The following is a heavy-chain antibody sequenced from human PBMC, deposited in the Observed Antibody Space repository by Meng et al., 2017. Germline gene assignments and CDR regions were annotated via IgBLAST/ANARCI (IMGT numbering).Heavy chain of an antibody. CDR3: ARASGYYGSGSYYNDNDAFDI. CDR2: IYYSGST. Sequence: SETLSLTCTVSGGSISSYYWSWIRLRPGKGLGRKWYIYYSGSTNYSPTLTSRVTISVDTSKNQFSLKLSSVAAADTAVYYCARASGYYGSGSYYNDNDAFDIWGQGTMVTVSS. CDR1: GGSISSYY. J-gene: IGHJ3*02. V-gene: IGHV4-59*01. D-gene: IGHD3-10*01.